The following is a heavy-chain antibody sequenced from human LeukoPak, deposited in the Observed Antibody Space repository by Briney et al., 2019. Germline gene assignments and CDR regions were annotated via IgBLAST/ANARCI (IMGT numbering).Heavy chain of an antibody. J-gene: IGHJ4*02. CDR3: ARGARRDGYNFAGGLDY. Sequence: ASVKVSCKASGYTFTGYYMHWVRQAPGQGLEWMGWINPNSGGTNYAQKFQGRVTMTRDTSISTAYMELSRLRSDDTAVYYCARGARRDGYNFAGGLDYWGQGTLVTVSS. V-gene: IGHV1-2*02. CDR1: GYTFTGYY. CDR2: INPNSGGT. D-gene: IGHD5-24*01.